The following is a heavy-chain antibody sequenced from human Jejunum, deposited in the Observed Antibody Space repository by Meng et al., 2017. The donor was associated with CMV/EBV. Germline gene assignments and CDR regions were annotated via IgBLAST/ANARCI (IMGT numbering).Heavy chain of an antibody. CDR1: GLPFTQTW. V-gene: IGHV3-15*01. J-gene: IGHJ4*02. CDR2: IKSKADGEAA. D-gene: IGHD6-19*01. CDR3: ATGERQWQLLFDC. Sequence: GLPFTQTWMSWVRQAPGKGLEWVGRIKSKADGEAAEYSASVRGRFTISRDDSENTLYLQMNSLDIEDTGVYYCATGERQWQLLFDCWGQGTLVTVPS.